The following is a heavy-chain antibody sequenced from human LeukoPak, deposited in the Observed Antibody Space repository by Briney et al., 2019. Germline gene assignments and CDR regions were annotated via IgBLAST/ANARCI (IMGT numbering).Heavy chain of an antibody. J-gene: IGHJ4*02. Sequence: GGSLRLSCAASGFTFSGSWMHWVRQAPGKGLVWVSSISGSGDTTNYADSVKGRFTISRDNSKNTLFLQMNSLRADDTAVYYCAKGRVVPAALLDYWGQGTLVTVSS. CDR2: ISGSGDTT. V-gene: IGHV3-23*01. CDR1: GFTFSGSW. D-gene: IGHD2-15*01. CDR3: AKGRVVPAALLDY.